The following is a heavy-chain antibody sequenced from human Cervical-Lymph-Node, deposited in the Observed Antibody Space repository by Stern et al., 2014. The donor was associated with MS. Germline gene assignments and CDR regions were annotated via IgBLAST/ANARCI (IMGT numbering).Heavy chain of an antibody. CDR3: ARPLGSGWTAGWYY. CDR2: IIPDDSDT. D-gene: IGHD6-19*01. Sequence: VQLVQSGAEVKKPGESLKISCKGSGYSFTTFWIGWVRQMPGKGLEWMGIIIPDDSDTRYSPSFQGQVNISADKSTDTAYLQWSSLKASDTATYYCARPLGSGWTAGWYYWGQGTRVTVSS. V-gene: IGHV5-51*03. CDR1: GYSFTTFW. J-gene: IGHJ4*02.